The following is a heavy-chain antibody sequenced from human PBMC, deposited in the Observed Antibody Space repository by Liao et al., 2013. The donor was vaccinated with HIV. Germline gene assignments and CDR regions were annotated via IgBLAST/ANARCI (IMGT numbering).Heavy chain of an antibody. Sequence: QVQLQESGPGLVRPSQTLSLTCTVSGGSISSGSYYWSWIRQPAGKGLEWIGRIYTSGSTKYNPSLKSRITISVDTSKNQFSLKLSSVTAADTAVYYCARERGFFDFWGQGTLVTVSS. CDR3: ARERGFFDF. J-gene: IGHJ4*02. V-gene: IGHV4-61*02. CDR1: GGSISSGSYY. CDR2: IYTSGST. D-gene: IGHD3-10*01.